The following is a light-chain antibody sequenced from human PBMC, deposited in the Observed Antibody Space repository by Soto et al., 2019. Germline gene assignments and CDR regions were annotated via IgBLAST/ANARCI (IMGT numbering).Light chain of an antibody. V-gene: IGKV3-20*01. CDR1: QSVSSSY. Sequence: EIVLTQSPGTLSLSPGERATLSCRASQSVSSSYLAWYQQKPGQAPRLLIYGASSRATGIPDRFSGSGSGTDFTLTISRLEPEDFAFYYCQQYGSSPLTFGGGTQVDIK. J-gene: IGKJ4*01. CDR3: QQYGSSPLT. CDR2: GAS.